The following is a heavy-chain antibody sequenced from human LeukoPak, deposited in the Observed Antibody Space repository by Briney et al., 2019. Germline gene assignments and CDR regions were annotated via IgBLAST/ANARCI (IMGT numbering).Heavy chain of an antibody. V-gene: IGHV3-48*02. CDR3: ARDPQYYYGSGSYYPYYFDY. J-gene: IGHJ4*02. D-gene: IGHD3-10*01. Sequence: CGSLRLSCAASGFTFSSYSMNWVRQAPGKGLEWVSYKSRRSTIYYADSVKGRFTISRDNAKNSLYLQMNSLRDEDTAVYYCARDPQYYYGSGSYYPYYFDYWGQGTLVTVSS. CDR1: GFTFSSYS. CDR2: KSRRSTI.